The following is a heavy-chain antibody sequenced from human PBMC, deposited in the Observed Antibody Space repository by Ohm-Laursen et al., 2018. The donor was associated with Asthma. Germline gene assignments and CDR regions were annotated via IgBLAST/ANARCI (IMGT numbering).Heavy chain of an antibody. D-gene: IGHD3-9*01. J-gene: IGHJ5*02. CDR3: ARLDWAQSMFDA. CDR2: IYYTGST. Sequence: SQTLSLTWTVSGDSFTSGGHYWSWIRQLPGKGLEWIGYIYYTGSTYYNPSLKSRVTISVDTSKNQFSLKLSSVTAADTAVYFCARLDWAQSMFDAGGQGSLVTVSS. CDR1: GDSFTSGGHY. V-gene: IGHV4-31*02.